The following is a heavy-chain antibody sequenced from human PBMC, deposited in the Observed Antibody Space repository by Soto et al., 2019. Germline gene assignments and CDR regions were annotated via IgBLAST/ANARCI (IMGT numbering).Heavy chain of an antibody. CDR1: GFTFSDYG. V-gene: IGHV3-30*18. Sequence: GGSLRLSCAASGFTFSDYGMHWVRQAPGKGLEWVAVISYDERNKYYADSVKGRFTISRDSSKNTLYLQMNSLRAEDTAMYYCANTNYDFWGMDVWGQGTTVTVS. CDR2: ISYDERNK. J-gene: IGHJ6*02. CDR3: ANTNYDFWGMDV. D-gene: IGHD3-3*01.